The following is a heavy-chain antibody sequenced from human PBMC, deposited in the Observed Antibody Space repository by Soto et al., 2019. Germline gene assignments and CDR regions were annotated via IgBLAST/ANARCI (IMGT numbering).Heavy chain of an antibody. Sequence: GGSLRLSCAASGFTFSSYAMHWVRQAPGKGLEWVAVISYDGSNKYYADSVKGRFTISRDNSKNTLYLQMNSLRAEDTALYYCARLGYYDILTGYLAYWGQGTLVTVSS. CDR1: GFTFSSYA. CDR3: ARLGYYDILTGYLAY. D-gene: IGHD3-9*01. J-gene: IGHJ4*02. V-gene: IGHV3-30-3*01. CDR2: ISYDGSNK.